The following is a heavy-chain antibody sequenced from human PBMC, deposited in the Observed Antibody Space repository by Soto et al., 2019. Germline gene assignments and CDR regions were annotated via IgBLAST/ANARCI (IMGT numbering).Heavy chain of an antibody. Sequence: QVQLVQSGAEVKKPGSSVKVSCKASGGTFSSYTISWVRQAPGQGLEWMGRIIPILGIANYAQKFQGRVTITEDKSTSTAYMELSSLRSEDTAVYYCARGKGIAVAGGDAFDIWGQGTMVTVSS. CDR3: ARGKGIAVAGGDAFDI. V-gene: IGHV1-69*02. J-gene: IGHJ3*02. D-gene: IGHD6-19*01. CDR1: GGTFSSYT. CDR2: IIPILGIA.